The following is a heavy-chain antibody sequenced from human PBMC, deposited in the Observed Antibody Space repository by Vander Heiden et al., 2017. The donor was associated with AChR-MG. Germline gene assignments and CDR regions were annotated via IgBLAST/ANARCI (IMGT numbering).Heavy chain of an antibody. D-gene: IGHD4-17*01. CDR3: ARDQTVTPFDY. J-gene: IGHJ4*02. Sequence: QVQLVESGVGAVQPGRSLRPSCAASGFTFSSYAMHWVRQAPGKGLEWVAVISYDGSNKYYADSVKGRFTISRDNSKNTLYLQMNSLRAEDTAVYYCARDQTVTPFDYWGQGTLVTVSS. CDR1: GFTFSSYA. CDR2: ISYDGSNK. V-gene: IGHV3-30-3*01.